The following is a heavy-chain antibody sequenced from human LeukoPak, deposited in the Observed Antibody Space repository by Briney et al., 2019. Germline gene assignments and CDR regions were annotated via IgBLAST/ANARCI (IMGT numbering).Heavy chain of an antibody. CDR3: AKDHRSGLVDVFDY. CDR1: GFTFNYYS. J-gene: IGHJ4*02. D-gene: IGHD1-26*01. Sequence: GGSLRLSCAASGFTFNYYSMNWVRQAPGKGLEWVSAISGSGGSTYYADSVKGRFTISRDNSKNTLYLQMNSLRAEDTAVYYCAKDHRSGLVDVFDYWGQGTLVTVSS. V-gene: IGHV3-23*01. CDR2: ISGSGGST.